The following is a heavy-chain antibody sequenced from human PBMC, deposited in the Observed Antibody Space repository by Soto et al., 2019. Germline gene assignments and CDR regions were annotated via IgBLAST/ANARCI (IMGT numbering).Heavy chain of an antibody. D-gene: IGHD6-13*01. V-gene: IGHV1-69*01. CDR2: IIPIFGTA. CDR3: ASDLAAGGTYYYYGMGV. Sequence: QVQLVQSGAEVKKPGSSVKVSCKASGGTFSSYAIGWVRQAPGQGLEWMGGIIPIFGTANYAQKFQGRITITADETKRPAYIELSSLRSEDTAVYYWASDLAAGGTYYYYGMGVWGQGTTVTVS. CDR1: GGTFSSYA. J-gene: IGHJ6*02.